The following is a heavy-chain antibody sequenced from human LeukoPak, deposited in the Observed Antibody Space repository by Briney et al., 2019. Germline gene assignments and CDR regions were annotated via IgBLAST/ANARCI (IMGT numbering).Heavy chain of an antibody. V-gene: IGHV1-8*03. J-gene: IGHJ6*03. Sequence: ASVKVSCKASGYTFTSYDINWVRQATGQGLEWMGWMNPNSGNTGYAQKFQGRVTITRNTSISTAYMELSSLRSEDTAVYYCARASEVYDFWSGLRYYYYYMDVWGKGTTVTVSS. D-gene: IGHD3-3*01. CDR3: ARASEVYDFWSGLRYYYYYMDV. CDR1: GYTFTSYD. CDR2: MNPNSGNT.